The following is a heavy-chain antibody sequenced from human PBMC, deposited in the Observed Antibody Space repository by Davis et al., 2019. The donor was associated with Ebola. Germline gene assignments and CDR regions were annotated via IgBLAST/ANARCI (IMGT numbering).Heavy chain of an antibody. CDR2: INQDGSEK. CDR3: ASIQLRSGG. D-gene: IGHD5-18*01. J-gene: IGHJ4*02. Sequence: GESLKISCAASGFTFSSYWMTWVRQAPGKGLEWVTNINQDGSEKNYVDSVKGRFTISRDNAENSLYLQMNSLRAEDTAVYYCASIQLRSGGWGQGTLVTVSS. CDR1: GFTFSSYW. V-gene: IGHV3-7*01.